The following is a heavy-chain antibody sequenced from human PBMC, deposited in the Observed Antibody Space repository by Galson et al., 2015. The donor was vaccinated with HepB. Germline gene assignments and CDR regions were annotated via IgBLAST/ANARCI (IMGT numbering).Heavy chain of an antibody. CDR3: AREGVGGYDLLFDY. V-gene: IGHV1-69*04. Sequence: SVKVSCKASGGTFSSYAISWVRQAPGQGLEWMGRIIPILGIANYAQKFQGRVTITADKSTSTAYMELSSLRSEDTAVYYCAREGVGGYDLLFDYWGQGTLVTVSS. J-gene: IGHJ4*02. CDR1: GGTFSSYA. D-gene: IGHD5-12*01. CDR2: IIPILGIA.